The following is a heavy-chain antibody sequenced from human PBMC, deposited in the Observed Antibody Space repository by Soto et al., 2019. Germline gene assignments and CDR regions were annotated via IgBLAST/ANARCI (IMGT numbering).Heavy chain of an antibody. D-gene: IGHD6-13*01. CDR3: ARGYRTSWYWFDL. CDR1: GGCISRSTYY. CDR2: IYNSGST. J-gene: IGHJ2*01. V-gene: IGHV4-61*05. Sequence: LLPLSLARSVGGGCISRSTYYRGLISQPPGKGLEWIGYIYNSGSTNYNPSLKSRVTISVDTSKNQFSLKLSSVTAADTAVYYCARGYRTSWYWFDLWGRGTLVTVSS.